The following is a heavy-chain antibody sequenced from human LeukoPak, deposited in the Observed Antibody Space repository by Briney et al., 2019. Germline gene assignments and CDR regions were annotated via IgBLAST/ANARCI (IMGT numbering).Heavy chain of an antibody. J-gene: IGHJ4*02. CDR3: ARTTYGDSSFDY. V-gene: IGHV1-2*02. CDR2: INPNSSGT. Sequence: ASVKVSCKASGYTFTGYYMHWVRQAPGQGLEWMGWINPNSSGTNYAQKFQGRVTMTRDTSISTAYMELSRLRSDDTAVYYCARTTYGDSSFDYWGQGTLVTVSS. D-gene: IGHD4-17*01. CDR1: GYTFTGYY.